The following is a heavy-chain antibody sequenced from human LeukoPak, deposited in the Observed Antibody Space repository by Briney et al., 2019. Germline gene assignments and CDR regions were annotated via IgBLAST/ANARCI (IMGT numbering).Heavy chain of an antibody. Sequence: PSETLSLTCTVSGDSVSRYYWSWIRQPPGKGLEWIGYINYSGSTNYNPSLKSRVTISGDTSKNQFSLKLSSVTAADTAVYYCASSPPGTEYFHHWGQGTLVTVSS. J-gene: IGHJ1*01. CDR3: ASSPPGTEYFHH. V-gene: IGHV4-59*08. CDR1: GDSVSRYY. CDR2: INYSGST.